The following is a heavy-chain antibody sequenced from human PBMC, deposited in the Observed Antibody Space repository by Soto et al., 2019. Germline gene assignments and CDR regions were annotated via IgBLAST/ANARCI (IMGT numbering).Heavy chain of an antibody. CDR3: ARGSTGNSLGGGHGYYYYGMDV. J-gene: IGHJ6*02. D-gene: IGHD1-1*01. Sequence: QVQLVQSGAEVKKPGASVKVSCKASGYTFTGYYMHWVRQAPGQGLEWMGWINPNSGGTNYAQKFQGGVTMTRDPSLSTAYMELGRLRSDDTAVYYCARGSTGNSLGGGHGYYYYGMDVWGQGTTVTVSS. V-gene: IGHV1-2*02. CDR1: GYTFTGYY. CDR2: INPNSGGT.